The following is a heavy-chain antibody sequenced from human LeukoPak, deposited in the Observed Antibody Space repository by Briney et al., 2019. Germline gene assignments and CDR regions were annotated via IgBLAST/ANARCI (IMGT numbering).Heavy chain of an antibody. Sequence: SETLSLTCTVSGYSISSGYYWGWIRPPPGKGLEWIGSIYHSGSTYYNPSLKSRVTISVDTSKNQFSLKLSPVTAADTAVYYCAREGYSVPGISDYWGQGTLVTVSS. CDR3: AREGYSVPGISDY. CDR2: IYHSGST. CDR1: GYSISSGYY. D-gene: IGHD5-18*01. J-gene: IGHJ4*02. V-gene: IGHV4-38-2*02.